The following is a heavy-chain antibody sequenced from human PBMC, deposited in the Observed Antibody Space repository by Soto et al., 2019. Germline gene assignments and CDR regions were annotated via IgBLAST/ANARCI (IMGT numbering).Heavy chain of an antibody. J-gene: IGHJ5*02. CDR2: INHSGST. V-gene: IGHV4-34*01. CDR3: ARHEVLYNWFDP. Sequence: PSETLSLTCAVYGGSFSGYYWSWIRQPPGKGLEWIGEINHSGSTNYNPSLKSRVTISVDTSKNQFSLKLSSVTAADTAVYYCARHEVLYNWFDPWGQGTRVTVSS. CDR1: GGSFSGYY.